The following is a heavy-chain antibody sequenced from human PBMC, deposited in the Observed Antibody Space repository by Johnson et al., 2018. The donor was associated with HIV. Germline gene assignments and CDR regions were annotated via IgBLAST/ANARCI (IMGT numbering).Heavy chain of an antibody. D-gene: IGHD6-13*01. J-gene: IGHJ3*02. CDR2: MSGGGGSA. CDR3: ARSAAAPNDAFDI. V-gene: IGHV3-23*04. CDR1: GFTVSSNY. Sequence: VQLVESGGGLVKPGGSLRLSCAASGFTVSSNYMSWVRQAPGKGLEWVSSMSGGGGSAYYSDSVKGRFTISKDNSKNTLYLQMNSLRVEDTALYYCARSAAAPNDAFDIWGQGTMVTVSS.